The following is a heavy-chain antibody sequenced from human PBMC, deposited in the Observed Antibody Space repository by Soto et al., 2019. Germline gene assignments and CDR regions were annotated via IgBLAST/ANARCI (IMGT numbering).Heavy chain of an antibody. CDR3: ARPQGAYCGGDCYSN. CDR1: GGTFSSYT. V-gene: IGHV1-69*02. D-gene: IGHD2-21*02. J-gene: IGHJ4*02. Sequence: QVQLVQSGAAVKKPGSSVKVSCKASGGTFSSYTISWVRQAPGQGLEWMGRIIPILGIANYAQKFQGRVTITADKSTSTAYMELSSLRSEDTAVYYCARPQGAYCGGDCYSNWGQGTLVTVSS. CDR2: IIPILGIA.